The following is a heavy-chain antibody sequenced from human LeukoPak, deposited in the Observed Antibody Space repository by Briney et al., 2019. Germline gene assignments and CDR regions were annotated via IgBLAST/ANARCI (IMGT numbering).Heavy chain of an antibody. CDR3: AKDPGYAIYYFDY. CDR2: VSGKGRDT. V-gene: IGHV3-23*01. J-gene: IGHJ4*02. CDR1: GFTFNTYA. D-gene: IGHD3-9*01. Sequence: GGSLRLSCAASGFTFNTYAMTWVRQAPGKGLEWVSTVSGKGRDTYYADSMKGRFTISRDNPKNTLYLQMNGLRAEDTAVYYCAKDPGYAIYYFDYWGQGTLVTVSS.